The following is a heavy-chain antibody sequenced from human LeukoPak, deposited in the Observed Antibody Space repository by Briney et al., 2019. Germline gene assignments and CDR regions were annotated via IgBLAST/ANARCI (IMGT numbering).Heavy chain of an antibody. V-gene: IGHV3-11*06. Sequence: GGSLRLSCAASGFTFSDYYMSWIRQAPGKGLEWVSYISSSSSYTNYADSVKGRFTISRDNAKNSLYLQMDSLRAEDTAVYYCARAQMTFGELSPPDYWGQGTLVTVSS. D-gene: IGHD3-10*01. CDR2: ISSSSSYT. CDR3: ARAQMTFGELSPPDY. J-gene: IGHJ4*02. CDR1: GFTFSDYY.